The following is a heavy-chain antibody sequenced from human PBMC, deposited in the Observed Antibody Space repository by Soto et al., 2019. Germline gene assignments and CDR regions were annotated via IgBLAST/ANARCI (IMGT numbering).Heavy chain of an antibody. D-gene: IGHD4-17*01. CDR3: ARSGGDYRFEDAFDR. CDR2: ITPFLAVV. V-gene: IGHV1-69*02. CDR1: GGTFSTYT. Sequence: QVQLVHSGAEMKRPGSSVKVSCKASGGTFSTYTINWVRQAPGQGLEWIGRITPFLAVVHYAEKFQGRVTXXPDTSSSTADMELSSLRSEDTAVYYCARSGGDYRFEDAFDRWGQGKMVTVSS. J-gene: IGHJ3*01.